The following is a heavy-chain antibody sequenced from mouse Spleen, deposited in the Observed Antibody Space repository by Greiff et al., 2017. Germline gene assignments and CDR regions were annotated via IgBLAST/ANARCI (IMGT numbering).Heavy chain of an antibody. CDR3: ARHEEDYYDYDGGYFDY. J-gene: IGHJ2*01. CDR1: GYTFTEYT. V-gene: IGHV1-62-2*01. Sequence: VQLQQSGAELVKPGASVKLSCKASGYTFTEYTIHWVKQRSGQGLEWIGWFYPGSGSIKYNEKFKDKATLTADKSSSTVYMELSRLTSEDSAVYFCARHEEDYYDYDGGYFDYWGQGTTLTVSS. D-gene: IGHD2-4*01. CDR2: FYPGSGSI.